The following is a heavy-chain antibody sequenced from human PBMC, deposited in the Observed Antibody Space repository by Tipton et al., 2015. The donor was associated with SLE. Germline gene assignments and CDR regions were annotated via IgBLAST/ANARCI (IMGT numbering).Heavy chain of an antibody. CDR3: ARAPSGRVVGTPTGHGY. CDR2: IYPTDSDT. D-gene: IGHD1-26*01. V-gene: IGHV5-51*03. CDR1: EYSFTNYW. J-gene: IGHJ4*02. Sequence: VQLVQSGAEVKKPGESLKISCKGSEYSFTNYWIVWVRQVPGKGLEWMGLIYPTDSDTRYSPSFQGQVSISADMSTYTAYLQWSSLRTEDTAVYYCARAPSGRVVGTPTGHGYWGQGTLVTVSS.